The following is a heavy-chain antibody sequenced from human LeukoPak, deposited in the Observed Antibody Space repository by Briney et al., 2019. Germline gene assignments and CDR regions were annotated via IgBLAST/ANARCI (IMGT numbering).Heavy chain of an antibody. J-gene: IGHJ4*02. Sequence: PGGSLRLSCAASGFTFSSYGMHWVRQAPGKGLEWVAVISYDGSNKYYADSVKGRITNSRDNSKNTLYLQMNSLRAEDTAVYYCAKDSLYYGSGTFDYWGQGTLVTVSS. V-gene: IGHV3-30*18. D-gene: IGHD3-10*01. CDR3: AKDSLYYGSGTFDY. CDR2: ISYDGSNK. CDR1: GFTFSSYG.